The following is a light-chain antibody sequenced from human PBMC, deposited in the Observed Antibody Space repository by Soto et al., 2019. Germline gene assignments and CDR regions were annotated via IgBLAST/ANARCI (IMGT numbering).Light chain of an antibody. CDR1: QGISNV. Sequence: IQMTQSPSSLSASVGDRVTITCQASQGISNVLGWYQQKPGKAPKFLIYAASSLQTGVPSRFSGSGSCTDFTPTIISLQPEDVSAYYYLQHYNFPLTFGGGTKVEIK. CDR2: AAS. V-gene: IGKV1-6*01. CDR3: LQHYNFPLT. J-gene: IGKJ4*01.